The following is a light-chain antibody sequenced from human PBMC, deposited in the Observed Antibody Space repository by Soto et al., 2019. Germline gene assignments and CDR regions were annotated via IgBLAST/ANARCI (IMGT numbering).Light chain of an antibody. CDR3: QSYDRNLRGWV. Sequence: QCVLAQPPSVCGAPGQRVTISCSDIGAAYDVHWYQQLPGTAPKLLIFGNSRRPSGVPDRFSGAKSGTSASLAITGLQAEDEADYYCQSYDRNLRGWVFGGGTKLTVL. J-gene: IGLJ3*02. V-gene: IGLV1-40*01. CDR2: GNS. CDR1: SDIGAAYD.